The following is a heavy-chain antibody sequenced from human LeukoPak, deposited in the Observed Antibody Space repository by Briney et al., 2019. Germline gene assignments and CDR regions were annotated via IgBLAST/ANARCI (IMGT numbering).Heavy chain of an antibody. J-gene: IGHJ4*02. CDR1: GYTFTSYD. CDR2: MNPNSGNT. D-gene: IGHD3-3*01. CDR3: AGEHSEGSGYSS. Sequence: ASVKVSCKASGYTFTSYDINWVRQATGQGLEWMGWMNPNSGNTGYAQKYQGRVTMTSNTSISTAYMELSSLRSEDTAVYYCAGEHSEGSGYSSWGQGTLVTVSS. V-gene: IGHV1-8*01.